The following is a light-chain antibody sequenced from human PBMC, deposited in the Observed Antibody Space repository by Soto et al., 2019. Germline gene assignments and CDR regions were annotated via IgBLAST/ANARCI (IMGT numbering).Light chain of an antibody. Sequence: QSVLTQPASVSGSPGQSITISCTGTSSDVGGYNYVSWYQQHPGKAPKLMIYDVSNRPSGVSNRFSGSKSGNTASLTISGLQAEDEADYYCSSYTSXSLYVFGTGTKVTV. CDR2: DVS. V-gene: IGLV2-14*01. J-gene: IGLJ1*01. CDR3: SSYTSXSLYV. CDR1: SSDVGGYNY.